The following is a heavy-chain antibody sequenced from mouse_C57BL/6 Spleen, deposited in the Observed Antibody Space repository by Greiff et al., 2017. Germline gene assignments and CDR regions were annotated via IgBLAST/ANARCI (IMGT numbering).Heavy chain of an antibody. CDR3: ARWAYKDYAMDY. D-gene: IGHD6-5*01. J-gene: IGHJ4*01. V-gene: IGHV1-82*01. CDR1: GYAFSSSW. CDR2: IYPGDGDT. Sequence: VKLMESGPELVKPGASVKISCKASGYAFSSSWMNWVKQRPGKGLEWIGRIYPGDGDTNYNGKFKGKATLTADKSSSTAYMQLSSLTSEDSAVYFCARWAYKDYAMDYWGQGTSVTVSS.